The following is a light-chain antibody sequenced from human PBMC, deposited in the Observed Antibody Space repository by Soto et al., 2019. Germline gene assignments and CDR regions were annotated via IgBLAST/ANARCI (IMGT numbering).Light chain of an antibody. V-gene: IGKV3-20*01. CDR1: QSVSSSY. CDR3: QQYGSWWT. CDR2: GAS. J-gene: IGKJ1*01. Sequence: EIVLTQSPGTLSLSPGERATLSCRASQSVSSSYLAWYQQKPRQAPRLLIYGASSRATGIPDRFRGSGSGTDFTLTISRRVPEDFAVYYCQQYGSWWTFGQGNKVEIK.